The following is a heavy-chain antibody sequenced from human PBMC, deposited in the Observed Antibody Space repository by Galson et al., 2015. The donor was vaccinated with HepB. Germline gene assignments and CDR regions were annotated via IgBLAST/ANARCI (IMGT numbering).Heavy chain of an antibody. D-gene: IGHD6-19*01. CDR3: ARVPHWGSVADY. J-gene: IGHJ4*02. V-gene: IGHV3-11*01. CDR1: AFTFSGYS. CDR2: ISLSGTTI. Sequence: SLRLSCAASAFTFSGYSMTWIRQAPGKGLEWVSFISLSGTTIYYADSVKGRFIISRDNAKNSLYLQMSSLRAEDTAVYYCARVPHWGSVADYWGQGTLVTVSS.